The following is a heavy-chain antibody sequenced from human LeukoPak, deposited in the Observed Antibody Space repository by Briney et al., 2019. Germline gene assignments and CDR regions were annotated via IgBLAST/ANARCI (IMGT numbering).Heavy chain of an antibody. V-gene: IGHV1-2*02. J-gene: IGHJ4*02. CDR2: IHPNSGGT. CDR3: ARDRDFWSGYTPFDY. Sequence: ASVKVSFTSSGYTFTFYYMHWVRQAPGQGLEWMGWIHPNSGGTNYAQKFQGRVTMTRDTSISTAYMELSRLRSDDTAVYYCARDRDFWSGYTPFDYWGQGTLVTVSS. D-gene: IGHD3-3*01. CDR1: GYTFTFYY.